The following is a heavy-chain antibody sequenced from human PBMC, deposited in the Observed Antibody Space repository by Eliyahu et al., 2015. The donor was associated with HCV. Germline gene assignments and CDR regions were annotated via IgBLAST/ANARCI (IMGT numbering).Heavy chain of an antibody. J-gene: IGHJ5*02. Sequence: QVQLQESGPGLVKPSETLSLTCTVSGGXXSXXYWXWIRQPPGKGLEWIGYIHYCGSTNHNPXLKSRVSISIXTSKNQFSLKLSSVTAADTAVYYCASGGGGIAVAGTGGWFDPWGQGTLVTVSS. V-gene: IGHV4-59*01. CDR3: ASGGGGIAVAGTGGWFDP. D-gene: IGHD6-19*01. CDR1: GGXXSXXY. CDR2: IHYCGST.